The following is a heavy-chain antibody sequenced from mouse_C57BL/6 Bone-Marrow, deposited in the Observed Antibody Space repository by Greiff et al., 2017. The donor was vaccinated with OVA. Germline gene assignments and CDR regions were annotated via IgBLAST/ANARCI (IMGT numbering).Heavy chain of an antibody. CDR3: ARLFRNYSNFLYYFDY. J-gene: IGHJ2*01. Sequence: VMLVESGAELVRPGASVKLSCKASGYTFTDYYINWVKQRPGQGLEWIARIYPGSGNTYYNEKFKGKATLTAEKSSSTAYMQLSSLTSEDSAVYFCARLFRNYSNFLYYFDYWGQGTTLTVSS. CDR2: IYPGSGNT. D-gene: IGHD2-5*01. CDR1: GYTFTDYY. V-gene: IGHV1-76*01.